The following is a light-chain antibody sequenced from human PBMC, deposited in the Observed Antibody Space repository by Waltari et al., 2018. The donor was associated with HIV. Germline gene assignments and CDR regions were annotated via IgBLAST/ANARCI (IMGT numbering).Light chain of an antibody. CDR1: QSVGNY. CDR2: GAS. J-gene: IGKJ5*01. V-gene: IGKV3-11*01. CDR3: QQRSNWPIS. Sequence: EIVLTQYPATLSLSPGERATLSCRASQSVGNYLAWYHQKPGQAPRRLLYGASSRATGIPARFSGSGSGTDFTLTISSLEPGDFGVYYCQQRSNWPISFGQGTRLEIK.